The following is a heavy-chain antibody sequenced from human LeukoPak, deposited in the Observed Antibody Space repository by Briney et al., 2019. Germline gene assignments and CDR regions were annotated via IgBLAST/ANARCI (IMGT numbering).Heavy chain of an antibody. CDR2: INQVASEK. V-gene: IGHV3-7*04. CDR3: VRDGGYYGPDS. Sequence: GGSRRLACAASGFTISFYWMSWVRQAPGKGLEWVANINQVASEKNYVDSVKGRFTISRDNAKNSLYLQMNSVRAEDTAMYYCVRDGGYYGPDSWGQGALVSVSS. D-gene: IGHD3-10*01. CDR1: GFTISFYW. J-gene: IGHJ4*02.